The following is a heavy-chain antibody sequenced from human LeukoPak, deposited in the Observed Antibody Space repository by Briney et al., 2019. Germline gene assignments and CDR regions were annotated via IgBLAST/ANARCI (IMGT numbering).Heavy chain of an antibody. J-gene: IGHJ4*02. CDR1: GGSISSYY. CDR3: ARHRGYSYGPSVYYFDY. V-gene: IGHV4-59*08. Sequence: PSETLSLTCTVSGGSISSYYWSWIRQPPGKALEWIGYIYYSGSTNYNPSLKSRVTISVDTSKNQFSLKLSSVTAADTAVYYCARHRGYSYGPSVYYFDYWGQGTLVTVSS. D-gene: IGHD5-18*01. CDR2: IYYSGST.